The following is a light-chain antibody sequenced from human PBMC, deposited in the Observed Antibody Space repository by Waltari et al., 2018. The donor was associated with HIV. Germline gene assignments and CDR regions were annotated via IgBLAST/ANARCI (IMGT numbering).Light chain of an antibody. Sequence: EIVLTQSPATLSFSHGERAILSCRASKSVSTYLAWYQQKSGQSPRLLIYDASIRATGIPARFSGSGSGTDFTLTISSLEPEDFAVYYCQQRSNWPPAPTFGGGTKVEIK. CDR3: QQRSNWPPAPT. J-gene: IGKJ4*01. V-gene: IGKV3-11*01. CDR2: DAS. CDR1: KSVSTY.